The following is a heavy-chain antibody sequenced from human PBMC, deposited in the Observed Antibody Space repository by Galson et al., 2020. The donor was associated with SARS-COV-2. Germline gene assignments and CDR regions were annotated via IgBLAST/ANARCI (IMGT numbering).Heavy chain of an antibody. Sequence: ETGGSLRLSCAASGFTLSSYSMHWVRQAPGKGLEWVSSISSNSRHIYYADSVKGRFTISRDNAKNSLYLQMNSLRAEDTAVYYCARGGVPRAEIVVVTIMGAEYWGQGTLVTVSS. J-gene: IGHJ4*02. CDR3: ARGGVPRAEIVVVTIMGAEY. CDR1: GFTLSSYS. CDR2: ISSNSRHI. V-gene: IGHV3-21*01. D-gene: IGHD3-22*01.